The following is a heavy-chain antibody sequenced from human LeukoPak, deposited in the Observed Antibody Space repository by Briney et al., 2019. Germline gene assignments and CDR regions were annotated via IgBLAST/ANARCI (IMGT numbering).Heavy chain of an antibody. CDR2: IYYSGTT. CDR3: ARVHRYCSGGSCYLFDY. Sequence: SETLSLTCTVSGGSISSGDYYWSWIRQPPGKGLEWIGFIYYSGTTTYSPSLKSRVTISVETSRNQFSLKLSSVTAADTAVYYCARVHRYCSGGSCYLFDYWGQGMLVTVSS. J-gene: IGHJ4*02. CDR1: GGSISSGDYY. D-gene: IGHD2-15*01. V-gene: IGHV4-61*08.